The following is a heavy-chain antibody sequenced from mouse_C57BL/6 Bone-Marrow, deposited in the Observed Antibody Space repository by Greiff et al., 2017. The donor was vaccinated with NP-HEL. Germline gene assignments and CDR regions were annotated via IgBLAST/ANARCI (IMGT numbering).Heavy chain of an antibody. CDR1: GFTFSSYG. CDR2: ISSGGSYT. CDR3: ARHRFDY. V-gene: IGHV5-6*02. Sequence: DVKLVESGGDLVKPGGSLKLSCAASGFTFSSYGMSWVRQTPDKRLEWVATISSGGSYTYYPDSVKGRFTISRDNAKNTLYLQMSSLKSEDTAMYYCARHRFDYWGQGTTLTVSS. J-gene: IGHJ2*01.